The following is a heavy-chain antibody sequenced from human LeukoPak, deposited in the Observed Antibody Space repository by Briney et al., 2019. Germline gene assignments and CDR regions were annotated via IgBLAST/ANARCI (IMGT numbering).Heavy chain of an antibody. V-gene: IGHV3-48*01. CDR1: GFTFSSYS. J-gene: IGHJ3*02. Sequence: PGGSLRLSCAASGFTFSSYSMNWVRQAPGKGLEWVSYISSSSSTIYYADSVKGRFTISRDNAKNSLYLQMNSLRAEETAVYYCARAPRDIVVVPAARAFDIWGQGTMVTVSS. CDR3: ARAPRDIVVVPAARAFDI. D-gene: IGHD2-2*01. CDR2: ISSSSSTI.